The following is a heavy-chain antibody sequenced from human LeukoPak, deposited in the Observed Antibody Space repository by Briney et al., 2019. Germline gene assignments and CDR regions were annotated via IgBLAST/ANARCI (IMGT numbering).Heavy chain of an antibody. CDR2: INPNSGGT. Sequence: ASVKVSCKASGYTFTGYYMHWVRQAPGQGLEWMGRINPNSGGTNYAQKFQGRVTMTRDTSFSTAYMELSRLRSDDTAVYYCARVHYDTHDRDGDDYWGQGTLVTVSS. J-gene: IGHJ4*02. V-gene: IGHV1-2*06. D-gene: IGHD3-9*01. CDR3: ARVHYDTHDRDGDDY. CDR1: GYTFTGYY.